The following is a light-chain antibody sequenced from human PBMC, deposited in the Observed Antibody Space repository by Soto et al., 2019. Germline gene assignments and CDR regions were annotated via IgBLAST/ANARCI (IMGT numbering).Light chain of an antibody. CDR3: CSYAGSYTWV. CDR2: GVS. Sequence: QSALTQPRSVSGSPGQSVTISCTGTSSDVSGYNYVSWYQQHPGKAPKLMIYGVSKRPSGVPDRFSGSKSGNTASLTISGLQAEDEADYFCCSYAGSYTWVFGGGTKLTVL. J-gene: IGLJ2*01. V-gene: IGLV2-11*01. CDR1: SSDVSGYNY.